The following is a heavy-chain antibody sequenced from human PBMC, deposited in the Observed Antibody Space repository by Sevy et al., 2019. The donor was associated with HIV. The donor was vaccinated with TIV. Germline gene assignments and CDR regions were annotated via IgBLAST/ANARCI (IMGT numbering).Heavy chain of an antibody. D-gene: IGHD2-15*01. CDR2: VNTASGDT. Sequence: ASVKVSCKGSGYTFNNYIIYWVRQAPRQSLEWMGWVNTASGDTKYSQKFQGRVIITTDTSARTVYMELNNLRSEDTAFYFCARDFCSGGSCYSAFVYWGQRTLVTVSS. J-gene: IGHJ4*02. CDR3: ARDFCSGGSCYSAFVY. V-gene: IGHV1-3*04. CDR1: GYTFNNYI.